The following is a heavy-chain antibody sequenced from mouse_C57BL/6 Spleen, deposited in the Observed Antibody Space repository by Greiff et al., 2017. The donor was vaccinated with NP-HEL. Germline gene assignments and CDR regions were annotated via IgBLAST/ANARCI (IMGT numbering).Heavy chain of an antibody. CDR1: GFSLTSYG. D-gene: IGHD1-1*01. Sequence: VQLVESGPGLVAPSQSLSITCTVSGFSLTSYGVHWVRQPPGKGLEWLVVIWSDGSTTYNSALKSRLSISKDNSNSQVFLKMNSLQTDDTAMYYCARHYYYCSSYSFDYAMDYWGQGTSVTVSS. CDR3: ARHYYYCSSYSFDYAMDY. J-gene: IGHJ4*01. V-gene: IGHV2-6-1*01. CDR2: IWSDGST.